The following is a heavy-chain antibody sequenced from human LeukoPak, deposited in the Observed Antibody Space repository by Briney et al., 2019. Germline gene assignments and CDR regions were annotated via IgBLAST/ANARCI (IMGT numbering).Heavy chain of an antibody. CDR2: ISGSGGST. CDR3: AKDGAIVATSSRFDY. V-gene: IGHV3-23*01. D-gene: IGHD5-12*01. CDR1: GFTFSSYA. J-gene: IGHJ4*02. Sequence: PGGSLRLSCAASGFTFSSYAMSWVRQAPGKGLEWVSLISGSGGSTYYADSVKGRFTISRDNSKNTLYLQMNSLRAEDTAVYYCAKDGAIVATSSRFDYWGQGTLVTVSS.